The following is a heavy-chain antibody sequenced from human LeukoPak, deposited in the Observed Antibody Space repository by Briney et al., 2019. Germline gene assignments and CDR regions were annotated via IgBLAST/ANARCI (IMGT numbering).Heavy chain of an antibody. CDR2: IRKDGSEE. J-gene: IGHJ4*02. D-gene: IGHD3-16*01. V-gene: IGHV3-7*04. CDR1: GFTFSDAW. Sequence: PGGSLRLSCAASGFTFSDAWMSWVRQAPGKGLEWAANIRKDGSEEYYVDSVKGRFTISRDNARNSPYLQMNSLRVEDTAVYYCARAHVGGSSFDYWGQGTLVTVSS. CDR3: ARAHVGGSSFDY.